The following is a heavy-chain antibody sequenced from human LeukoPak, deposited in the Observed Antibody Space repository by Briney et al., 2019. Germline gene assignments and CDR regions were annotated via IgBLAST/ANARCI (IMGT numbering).Heavy chain of an antibody. Sequence: PSETLSLTCAVYGGSFSGYYWSWIRRPPGKGLEWIGEINHSGSTNYNPSLKSRVTISVDTSKNQFSLKLSSVTAADTAVYYCARGRTLKAWFDPWGQGTLVTVSS. V-gene: IGHV4-34*01. D-gene: IGHD1-14*01. CDR2: INHSGST. CDR1: GGSFSGYY. CDR3: ARGRTLKAWFDP. J-gene: IGHJ5*02.